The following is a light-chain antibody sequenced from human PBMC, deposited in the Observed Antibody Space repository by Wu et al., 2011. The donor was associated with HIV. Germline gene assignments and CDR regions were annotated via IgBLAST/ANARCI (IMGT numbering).Light chain of an antibody. Sequence: EIVLTQSPGTLSLPPGTRATLSCRASQSISRSYLAWYQQKLGQPPRLLIYGGSSRATGIPDRFSGSGSGTDFTLNISSLRSEDFGVYYCQQYDTWPLTFGQGTRLEIK. CDR3: QQYDTWPLT. J-gene: IGKJ5*01. CDR2: GGS. V-gene: IGKV3-20*01. CDR1: QSISRSY.